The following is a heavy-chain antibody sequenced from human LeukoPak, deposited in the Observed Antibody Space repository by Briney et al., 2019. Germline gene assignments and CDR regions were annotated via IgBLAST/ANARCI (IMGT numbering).Heavy chain of an antibody. D-gene: IGHD3-10*01. CDR3: ARHFRLTVVRAETALDY. J-gene: IGHJ4*02. Sequence: ASVTVSCKASGYTFTSYYMHWVRQAPGQGLEWMGLINSSGGSTSYAQKFQGRVTITRDTSTRTVYMELSSLTYEDTAVYYCARHFRLTVVRAETALDYWGQGTLVTVSS. CDR2: INSSGGST. V-gene: IGHV1-46*01. CDR1: GYTFTSYY.